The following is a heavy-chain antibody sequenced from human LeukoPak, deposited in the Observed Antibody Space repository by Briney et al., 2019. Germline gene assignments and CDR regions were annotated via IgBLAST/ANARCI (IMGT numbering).Heavy chain of an antibody. D-gene: IGHD6-6*01. CDR2: IYYSGST. V-gene: IGHV4-59*01. CDR1: GGFINSYY. J-gene: IGHJ5*02. Sequence: SETLSLTCTVSGGFINSYYWSWIRQPPGKGLEWIGYIYYSGSTNYNPSLKSRVTISVDTSKNQFSLKLTSVTAADTAVYYCAIAARRYWFDPWGQGTLVTVSS. CDR3: AIAARRYWFDP.